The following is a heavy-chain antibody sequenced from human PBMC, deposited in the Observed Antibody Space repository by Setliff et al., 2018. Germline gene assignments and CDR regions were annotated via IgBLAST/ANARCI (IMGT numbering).Heavy chain of an antibody. D-gene: IGHD3-3*01. V-gene: IGHV3-21*01. CDR3: ARGYYIPRGSHIVAYYYMDV. J-gene: IGHJ6*03. CDR1: GFTFSSYS. Sequence: TGGSLRLSCAASGFTFSSYSMNWVRQAPGKGLEWVSSISSSSTYIYYADSVKGRFTISRDNAKNSLYLQMNSLRVEDTSVYYCARGYYIPRGSHIVAYYYMDVWGKGTPVTVSS. CDR2: ISSSSTYI.